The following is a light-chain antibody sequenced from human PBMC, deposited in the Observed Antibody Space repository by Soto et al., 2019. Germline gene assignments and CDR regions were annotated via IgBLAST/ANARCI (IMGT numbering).Light chain of an antibody. CDR1: QSVSSSY. V-gene: IGKV3-20*01. CDR2: GAS. J-gene: IGKJ2*01. Sequence: EIVLTQSPGTLSLSPGERATLSCRASQSVSSSYLAWYQQKPGQAPRLLIYGASSRATGIPDGFSGSGSGTDFTLTISRLEPDDFAVYYCPQYGSSPDTFGQGTKLEIK. CDR3: PQYGSSPDT.